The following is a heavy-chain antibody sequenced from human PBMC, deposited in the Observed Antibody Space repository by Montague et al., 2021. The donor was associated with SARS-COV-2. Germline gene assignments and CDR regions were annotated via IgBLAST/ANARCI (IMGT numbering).Heavy chain of an antibody. D-gene: IGHD2-8*01. CDR3: ARETPHGLLDY. J-gene: IGHJ4*02. CDR1: GGSISNYY. CDR2: IYYSGIA. Sequence: SETLSLTCTVSGGSISNYYWTWIRQPPGKGLEWIAYIYYSGIANYNPSLKSRVTISVDTSKNQFSLRLTSVTATDTAVYYCARETPHGLLDYWGQGSLVTISS. V-gene: IGHV4-59*01.